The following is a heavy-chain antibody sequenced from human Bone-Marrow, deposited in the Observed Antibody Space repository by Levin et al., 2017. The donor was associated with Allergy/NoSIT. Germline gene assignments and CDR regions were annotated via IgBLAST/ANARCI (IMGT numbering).Heavy chain of an antibody. V-gene: IGHV3-30*18. CDR2: ISSDERNQ. CDR3: AKATYSGSYFADY. D-gene: IGHD1-26*01. CDR1: GFRFSTYG. Sequence: HPGGSLRLSCVAAGFRFSTYGMHWVRQSPVRGLEWVAAISSDERNQHYTDSVKGRFTISRDNSKNTLFLQMNSLTPDDTALYYCAKATYSGSYFADYWGQGTLVTVSS. J-gene: IGHJ4*02.